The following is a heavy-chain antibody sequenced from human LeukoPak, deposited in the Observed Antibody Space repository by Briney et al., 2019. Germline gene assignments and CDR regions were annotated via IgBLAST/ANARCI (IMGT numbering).Heavy chain of an antibody. D-gene: IGHD6-13*01. CDR1: SGSFSGYY. CDR2: INHSGST. J-gene: IGHJ5*02. Sequence: SETLSLTCAVYSGSFSGYYWSWIGQPQGKGLEWIGEINHSGSTNYNPSLKSRVTISVDTSKNQFSLKLSSVTAADTAVYYCARGPLGWDSSSWYVGKNWFDPWGQGTPVTVSS. CDR3: ARGPLGWDSSSWYVGKNWFDP. V-gene: IGHV4-34*01.